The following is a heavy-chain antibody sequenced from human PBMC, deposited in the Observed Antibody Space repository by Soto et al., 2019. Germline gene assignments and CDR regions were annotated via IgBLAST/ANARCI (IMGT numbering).Heavy chain of an antibody. Sequence: PGGSLRLSCAASGFSFSVYSMNWVRQAPGKGLEWVSYINGRDGAINYVDSVKGRFTISIDNAKNSLYLQMNSLRDEDTAVYFCARDHLWAFDYWGQGVLVTVSS. CDR2: INGRDGAI. CDR1: GFSFSVYS. CDR3: ARDHLWAFDY. J-gene: IGHJ4*02. V-gene: IGHV3-48*02. D-gene: IGHD3-3*02.